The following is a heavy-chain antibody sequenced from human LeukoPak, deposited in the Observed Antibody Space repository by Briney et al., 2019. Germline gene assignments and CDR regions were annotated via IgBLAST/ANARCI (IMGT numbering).Heavy chain of an antibody. D-gene: IGHD6-13*01. V-gene: IGHV1-18*01. CDR1: GYTFTRYD. CDR2: ISAYNGHT. J-gene: IGHJ4*02. Sequence: ASVKVSCKSSGYTFTRYDINWVRQATGQGLEWMGWISAYNGHTNYAQKLQGRVTMTTDTSTSTAYMELRSLRSDDTAVYYCARGGIAAGFPYSFDYWGQGTLVTVSS. CDR3: ARGGIAAGFPYSFDY.